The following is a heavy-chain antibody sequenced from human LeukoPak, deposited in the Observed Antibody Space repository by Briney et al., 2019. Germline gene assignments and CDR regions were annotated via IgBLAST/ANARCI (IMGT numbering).Heavy chain of an antibody. Sequence: GGSLRLSCVASGFTFSTYSMSWVRQAPGKGLEWVSYISNSGGSIYYADSVKGRFTISRDIAKNSLYLQMNSLRAEDTAVYYCASGFAPAYWGQGTLVTVSS. V-gene: IGHV3-48*01. CDR1: GFTFSTYS. CDR2: ISNSGGSI. CDR3: ASGFAPAY. D-gene: IGHD3-10*01. J-gene: IGHJ4*02.